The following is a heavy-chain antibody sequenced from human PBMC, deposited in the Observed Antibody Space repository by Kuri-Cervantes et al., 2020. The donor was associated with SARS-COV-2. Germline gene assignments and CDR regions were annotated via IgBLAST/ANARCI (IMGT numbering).Heavy chain of an antibody. CDR1: GFTFSSYG. V-gene: IGHV3-30*02. J-gene: IGHJ6*03. CDR2: IRYDGSNK. D-gene: IGHD3-10*01. CDR3: AGDHYYYYYMDV. Sequence: GESLKISCAASGFTFSSYGMHWVRQAPGKGLEWVAFIRYDGSNKYYADSVKGRFTISGDNAKNSLYLQMNSLRAEDTAVYYCAGDHYYYYYMDVWGKGTTVTVSS.